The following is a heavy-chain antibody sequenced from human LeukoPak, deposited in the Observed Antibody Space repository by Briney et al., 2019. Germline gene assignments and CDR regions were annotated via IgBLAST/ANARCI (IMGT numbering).Heavy chain of an antibody. V-gene: IGHV1-2*02. CDR2: INPNSGGT. CDR3: ATHTGIAAAGPHSYYFDY. Sequence: ASVKVSCKASGYTFTSYYMHWVRQAPGQGLEWMGWINPNSGGTNYAQKFQGRVTMTEDTSTDTAYMELSSLRSEDTAVYYCATHTGIAAAGPHSYYFDYWGQGTLVTVSS. J-gene: IGHJ4*02. D-gene: IGHD6-13*01. CDR1: GYTFTSYY.